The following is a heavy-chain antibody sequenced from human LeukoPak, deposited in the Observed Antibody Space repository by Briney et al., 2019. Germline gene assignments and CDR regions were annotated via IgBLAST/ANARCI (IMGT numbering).Heavy chain of an antibody. CDR2: IRYDGSKK. V-gene: IGHV3-30*02. D-gene: IGHD2-15*01. CDR3: AKDRASGGSGDGRDS. CDR1: GFIFSSYG. J-gene: IGHJ4*02. Sequence: GGSLRLSCAASGFIFSSYGMHWVRQAPGKGLEWVAFIRYDGSKKYYADSVKGRFTISRDNAKNSLYLQMNSLRAEDTAVYYCAKDRASGGSGDGRDSWGQGTLVTVSS.